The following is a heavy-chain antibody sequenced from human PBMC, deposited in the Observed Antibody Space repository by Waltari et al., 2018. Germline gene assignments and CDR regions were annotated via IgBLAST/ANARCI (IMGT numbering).Heavy chain of an antibody. D-gene: IGHD6-19*01. Sequence: EVQLVESGGGLVQPGGSLRLSGAASGFSFSNYWLHWVRQAPGKGLEWVSRINPDGSSISHADSVRGRFTITRDNAKNTLYPQMNSLRVDDTAVYYCTRATAVSFDYWGLGTLVTVSS. V-gene: IGHV3-74*01. CDR3: TRATAVSFDY. CDR1: GFSFSNYW. J-gene: IGHJ4*02. CDR2: INPDGSSI.